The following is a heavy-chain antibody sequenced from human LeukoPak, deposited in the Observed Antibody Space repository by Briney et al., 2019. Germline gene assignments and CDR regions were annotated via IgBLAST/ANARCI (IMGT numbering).Heavy chain of an antibody. CDR2: ISWDGGRK. CDR3: AKDVGAAADPYHFDY. Sequence: GGSLRLSCAASGFTFDDYTMHWVRQAPGKGLEWVSLISWDGGRKHYADSVKGRFTISRDNSKNSLYLQKNSLRSEDTALYYCAKDVGAAADPYHFDYWGQGTLVTVSS. V-gene: IGHV3-43*01. CDR1: GFTFDDYT. D-gene: IGHD6-13*01. J-gene: IGHJ4*02.